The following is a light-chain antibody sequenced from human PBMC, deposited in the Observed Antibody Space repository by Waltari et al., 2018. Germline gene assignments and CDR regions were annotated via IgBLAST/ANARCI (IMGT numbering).Light chain of an antibody. Sequence: QSALTQPASVSGSPGQSISISCPGTSREVGCYNFVSWYQRLPGKAPKLIIYDVGNRPSGVSNRFSGSKSGNTASLIISGLQADDEADYYCCSYTRSGSLVFGGGTKLTVL. CDR2: DVG. V-gene: IGLV2-14*03. CDR3: CSYTRSGSLV. CDR1: SREVGCYNF. J-gene: IGLJ2*01.